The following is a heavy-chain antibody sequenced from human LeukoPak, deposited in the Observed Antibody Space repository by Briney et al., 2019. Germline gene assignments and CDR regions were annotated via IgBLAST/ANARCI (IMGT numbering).Heavy chain of an antibody. Sequence: GGSLRLSCAASGFTFSSYAMSGVRQAPGKGLEWVSAISGSGGSTYYADSVKGRFTISRDNSKNPLYLQMNSLSAEDTAVYYCAKEDYDLDGMDVWGQGTTVTVSS. J-gene: IGHJ6*02. D-gene: IGHD3-3*01. CDR1: GFTFSSYA. CDR3: AKEDYDLDGMDV. CDR2: ISGSGGST. V-gene: IGHV3-23*01.